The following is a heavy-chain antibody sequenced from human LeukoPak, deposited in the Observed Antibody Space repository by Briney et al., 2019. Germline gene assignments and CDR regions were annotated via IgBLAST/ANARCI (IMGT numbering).Heavy chain of an antibody. J-gene: IGHJ3*02. CDR2: IYSGGST. CDR1: GFSLTTYA. Sequence: GGSLRLSCAASGFSLTTYAMGWVRQAPGKGLEWVSVIYSGGSTYYADSVKGRFSISRDNSKNTLYLQMNSLRAEDTAVYYCARDLSPWETRNPDAFDIWGQGTMVTVSS. V-gene: IGHV3-53*01. D-gene: IGHD1-14*01. CDR3: ARDLSPWETRNPDAFDI.